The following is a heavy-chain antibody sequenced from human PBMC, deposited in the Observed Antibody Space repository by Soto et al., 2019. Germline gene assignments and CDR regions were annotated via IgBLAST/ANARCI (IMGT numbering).Heavy chain of an antibody. Sequence: PSETLSLTCTVSGGSISSYYWSWIRQPPGKGLEWIGYISYSGSTNYNPSLKSRVTISVDTSKNQLSLKLSSVTAADTAVYYCARVGRYYDSSGYSADFWGQGTLVTVPS. D-gene: IGHD3-22*01. CDR3: ARVGRYYDSSGYSADF. J-gene: IGHJ4*02. CDR1: GGSISSYY. CDR2: ISYSGST. V-gene: IGHV4-59*01.